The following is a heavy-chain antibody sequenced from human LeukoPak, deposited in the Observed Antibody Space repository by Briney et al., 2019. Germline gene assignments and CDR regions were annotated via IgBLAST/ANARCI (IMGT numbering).Heavy chain of an antibody. CDR2: ISGSGGST. CDR3: EKSVHGIAVAGYFDY. CDR1: GFTFSSYA. J-gene: IGHJ4*02. Sequence: GGSLRLSCAAYGFTFSSYAMSWVRQAPGKGLEWVSAISGSGGSTYYADSVKGRFTISRDNSKNTLYLQMNSLRAEDTAVYYYEKSVHGIAVAGYFDYWGQGTLVTVSS. V-gene: IGHV3-23*01. D-gene: IGHD6-19*01.